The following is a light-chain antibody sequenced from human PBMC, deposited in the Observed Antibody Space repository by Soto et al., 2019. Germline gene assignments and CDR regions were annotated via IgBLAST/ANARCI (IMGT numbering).Light chain of an antibody. CDR2: GAS. Sequence: EIVMTQSPATRSLSPGERATLSCRGSQTVTTKLDWYQQKPGQTPRLLIYGASTRATGVPARFSGSGSGTEFTLTITSLQSEDFAVYYCQQYSNWPQTFGQGTKVEI. V-gene: IGKV3-15*01. J-gene: IGKJ1*01. CDR1: QTVTTK. CDR3: QQYSNWPQT.